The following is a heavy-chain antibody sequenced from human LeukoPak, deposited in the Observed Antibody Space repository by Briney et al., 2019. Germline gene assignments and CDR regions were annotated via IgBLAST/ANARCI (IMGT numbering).Heavy chain of an antibody. CDR2: IWYDGTNK. CDR3: AKDHARGYSYGYPNY. J-gene: IGHJ4*02. V-gene: IGHV3-33*06. Sequence: PGGSLRLSCAASGFTLSSYGMHWVRQAPGKGLECVAVIWYDGTNKYYADSVKGRFTISRDNSKNTLYLQMNSLRAEDTAVYFCAKDHARGYSYGYPNYWGQGTLVTVSS. CDR1: GFTLSSYG. D-gene: IGHD5-18*01.